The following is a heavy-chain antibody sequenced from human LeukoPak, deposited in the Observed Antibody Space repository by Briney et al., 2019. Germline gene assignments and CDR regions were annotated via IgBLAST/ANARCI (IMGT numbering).Heavy chain of an antibody. CDR2: INAGNGNT. Sequence: ASVKVSCKASGYTFTSYAMHWVRQAPGQRLAWMGWINAGNGNTKYSQKFQGRVTITRDTSASTAYMELSSLRSEDTAVYYCARDPGSSGYYPFDYWGQGTLVTVSS. D-gene: IGHD3-22*01. CDR1: GYTFTSYA. CDR3: ARDPGSSGYYPFDY. J-gene: IGHJ4*02. V-gene: IGHV1-3*01.